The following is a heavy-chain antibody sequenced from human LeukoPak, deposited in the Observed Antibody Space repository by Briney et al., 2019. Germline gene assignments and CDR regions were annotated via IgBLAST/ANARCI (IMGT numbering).Heavy chain of an antibody. CDR2: ISSSSSYI. J-gene: IGHJ3*02. D-gene: IGHD5-18*01. CDR1: GFTFSSYS. Sequence: GGSLRLSCAASGFTFSSYSMNWVRQAPGKGLEWVSSISSSSSYIYYADSVKGRLTISRDNAKNSLYLQMNSLRAKDTAVYYCARSYTAMAHDAFDIWGQGTMVTVSS. V-gene: IGHV3-21*01. CDR3: ARSYTAMAHDAFDI.